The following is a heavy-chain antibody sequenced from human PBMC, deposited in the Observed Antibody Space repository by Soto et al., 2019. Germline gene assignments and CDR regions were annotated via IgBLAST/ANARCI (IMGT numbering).Heavy chain of an antibody. D-gene: IGHD2-15*01. Sequence: HPGGSLRLSCAASGFTFSSYAMHWVRQAPGKGLEWVAVISYDGSNKYYADSVKGRFTISRDNSKNTLYLQMNSLRAEDTAVYYCEGEYSAPKYYFDYWGQGTLVTVSS. CDR1: GFTFSSYA. V-gene: IGHV3-30-3*01. CDR3: EGEYSAPKYYFDY. CDR2: ISYDGSNK. J-gene: IGHJ4*02.